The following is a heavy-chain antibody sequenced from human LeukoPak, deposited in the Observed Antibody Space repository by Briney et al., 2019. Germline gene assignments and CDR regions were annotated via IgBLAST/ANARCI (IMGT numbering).Heavy chain of an antibody. J-gene: IGHJ6*02. CDR1: GFTFSSYW. Sequence: GGSLRLSCAASGFTFSSYWMHWVRQAPGKGLEWVANIKQDGSEKYYVDSVKGRFTISRDNAKNSLYLQMNSLRAEDTAVYYCARDSVGYDFYYYYGMDVWGQGTTVTVSS. CDR2: IKQDGSEK. D-gene: IGHD5-12*01. V-gene: IGHV3-7*01. CDR3: ARDSVGYDFYYYYGMDV.